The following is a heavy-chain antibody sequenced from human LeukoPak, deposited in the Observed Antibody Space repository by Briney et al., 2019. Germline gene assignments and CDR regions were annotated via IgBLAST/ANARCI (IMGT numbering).Heavy chain of an antibody. D-gene: IGHD3-3*01. Sequence: PSETPSLTCTVSGGSISSYYWSWIRQPPGKGLEWIGYIYYSGSTNYNPSLKSRVTISVDTSKNQFSLKLSSVTAADTAVYYCASLRFWSGYPHLYWGQGTLVTVSS. CDR2: IYYSGST. V-gene: IGHV4-59*08. J-gene: IGHJ4*02. CDR3: ASLRFWSGYPHLY. CDR1: GGSISSYY.